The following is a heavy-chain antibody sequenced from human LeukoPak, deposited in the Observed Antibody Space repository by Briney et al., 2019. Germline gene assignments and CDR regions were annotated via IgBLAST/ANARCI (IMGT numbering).Heavy chain of an antibody. D-gene: IGHD7-27*01. Sequence: GGSLRLSCAASGFTFSNAWMSWLRHAPGKGLEWVGRIKSKTDGGATDYAAPVKGRFTISRDDSQNMLYLQMSSLKTEDTAMYYCTTRVTGDFGSYFDCWGQGTLVTVSS. CDR3: TTRVTGDFGSYFDC. J-gene: IGHJ4*02. V-gene: IGHV3-15*01. CDR2: IKSKTDGGAT. CDR1: GFTFSNAW.